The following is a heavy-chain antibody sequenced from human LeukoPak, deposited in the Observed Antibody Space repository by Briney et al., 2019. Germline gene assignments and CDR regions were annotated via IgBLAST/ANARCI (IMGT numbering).Heavy chain of an antibody. CDR2: IIPIFGTA. J-gene: IGHJ5*02. CDR3: ARILPTGFGELWLDP. Sequence: TVKVSCKASGGTFSSYAISWVRQAPGQGLEWMGGIIPIFGTANYAQKFQGRVTITADESTSTAYMELSSLRSEDTAVYYCARILPTGFGELWLDPWGQGTLVTVSS. CDR1: GGTFSSYA. V-gene: IGHV1-69*01. D-gene: IGHD3-10*01.